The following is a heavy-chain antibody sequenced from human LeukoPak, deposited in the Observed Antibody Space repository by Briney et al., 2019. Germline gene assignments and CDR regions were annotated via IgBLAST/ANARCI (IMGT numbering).Heavy chain of an antibody. CDR1: GFTFSNYS. CDR2: IGSSSSTI. CDR3: ARDRDSSSWYRSRWFDP. V-gene: IGHV3-48*04. Sequence: GGSLRLSCAASGFTFSNYSMNWVRQAPGKGLEWVSYIGSSSSTICYADSVKGRFTISRDNAKNSLYLQMNSLRAEDTAVYYCARDRDSSSWYRSRWFDPWGQGTLVTVSS. D-gene: IGHD6-13*01. J-gene: IGHJ5*02.